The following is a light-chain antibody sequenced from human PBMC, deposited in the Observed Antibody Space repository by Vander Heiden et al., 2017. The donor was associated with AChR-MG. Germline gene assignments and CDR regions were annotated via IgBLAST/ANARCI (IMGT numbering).Light chain of an antibody. CDR2: DAS. CDR3: QQRSTWPPHT. Sequence: EIVLTQSPATLSLSPGERATLPCRASQSVSSNLASYQQKPGQAPRLLIYDASNRATGIPARFSGSGSGTDFTLSISSLEQEDFAVYYCQQRSTWPPHTFGPGTKLEIK. J-gene: IGKJ2*01. CDR1: QSVSSN. V-gene: IGKV3-11*01.